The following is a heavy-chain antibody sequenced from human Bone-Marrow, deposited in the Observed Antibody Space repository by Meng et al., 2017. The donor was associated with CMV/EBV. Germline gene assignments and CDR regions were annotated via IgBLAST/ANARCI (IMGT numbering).Heavy chain of an antibody. CDR2: ISYDGSNK. V-gene: IGHV3-30-3*01. Sequence: GESLKISCAASGFTFSSYAMHWVRQAPGKGLEWVAVISYDGSNKYYADSVKGRFTISRDNSKNTLYLQMNSLRAEDTAVYYCAREPRDGSYWNYYYYGMDVWGQGTTVTVPS. CDR3: AREPRDGSYWNYYYYGMDV. D-gene: IGHD1-1*01. J-gene: IGHJ6*02. CDR1: GFTFSSYA.